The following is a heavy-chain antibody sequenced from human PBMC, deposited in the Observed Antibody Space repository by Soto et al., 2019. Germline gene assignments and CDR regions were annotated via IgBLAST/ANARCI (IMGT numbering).Heavy chain of an antibody. V-gene: IGHV4-39*01. Sequence: QLQLQESGPGLVKPSETLSLTCTVSGGSISSSSYYWGWIRQPPGKGLEWIGSIYYSGSTYYNPSLKSRVTISVDTSKNQFSLKLSSVTAADTAVYYCARGIAESHDAFDIWGQGTMVTVSS. CDR3: ARGIAESHDAFDI. J-gene: IGHJ3*02. CDR2: IYYSGST. D-gene: IGHD6-13*01. CDR1: GGSISSSSYY.